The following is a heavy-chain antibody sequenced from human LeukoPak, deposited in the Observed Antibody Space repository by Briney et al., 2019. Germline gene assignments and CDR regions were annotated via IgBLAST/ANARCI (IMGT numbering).Heavy chain of an antibody. CDR3: ARGYPFARSHYYYYMDV. J-gene: IGHJ6*03. V-gene: IGHV3-21*01. CDR2: ISSSSSYI. Sequence: GGSLRLSCAASGFTISSYSMNWVRQAPGKGLEWVSSISSSSSYIYYADSVKGRFTISRDNAKNSLYLQMNSLRAEDTAVYYCARGYPFARSHYYYYMDVWGKGTTVTVSS. CDR1: GFTISSYS. D-gene: IGHD5-18*01.